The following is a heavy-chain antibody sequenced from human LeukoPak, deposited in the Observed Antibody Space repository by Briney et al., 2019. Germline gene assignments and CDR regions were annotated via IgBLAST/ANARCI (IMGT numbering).Heavy chain of an antibody. Sequence: SVKVSCKASGGTLSNYALSWVRQAPGQGLEWMGGIIPMFGTTKYAQEFRGRVTITTDESTRTAYMELSSLRSEDTAVFYCATTSMYGDYVAFAFAHWGQGTLVTVSS. J-gene: IGHJ4*02. V-gene: IGHV1-69*05. CDR3: ATTSMYGDYVAFAFAH. CDR1: GGTLSNYA. D-gene: IGHD4-17*01. CDR2: IIPMFGTT.